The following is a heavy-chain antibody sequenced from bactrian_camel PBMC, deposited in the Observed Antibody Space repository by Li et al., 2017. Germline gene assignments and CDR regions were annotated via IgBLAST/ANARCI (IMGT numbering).Heavy chain of an antibody. CDR2: INSGGGNT. Sequence: DVQLVESGGHSVQPGGSLRLACAASGFTFSYYDMYWVRQALGKGIEVVSTINSGGGNTYYKDSLKSRFTIARDNAKNTLYLQMNALKPEDTAIYYCAADLGPLWDCVLQHWGQGTQVTVS. CDR3: AADLGPLWDCVLQH. V-gene: IGHV3S40*01. D-gene: IGHD1*01. J-gene: IGHJ4*01. CDR1: GFTFSYYD.